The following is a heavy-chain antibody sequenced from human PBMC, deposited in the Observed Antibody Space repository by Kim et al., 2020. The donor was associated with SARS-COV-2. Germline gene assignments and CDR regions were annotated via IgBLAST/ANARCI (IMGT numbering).Heavy chain of an antibody. J-gene: IGHJ4*02. CDR1: GGSFSGYY. CDR2: INHSGST. V-gene: IGHV4-34*01. CDR3: ARGLPSSYYFDY. Sequence: SETLSLTCAVYGGSFSGYYWSWIRQPPGKGLGWIGEINHSGSTNYNPSLKSRVTISVDTSKNQFSLKLSSVTAADTAVYYCARGLPSSYYFDYWGQGTLVTVSS. D-gene: IGHD6-6*01.